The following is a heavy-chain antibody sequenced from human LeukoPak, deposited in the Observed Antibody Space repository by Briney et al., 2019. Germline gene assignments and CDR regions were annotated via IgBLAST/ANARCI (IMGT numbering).Heavy chain of an antibody. D-gene: IGHD3-10*02. Sequence: PSETLSLTCTVSGGSISPYYWSWIRQPPGQGLEGLGYIYYSGNTDYNPSLKSRVAISVDTSKNQFSLKLSSVTAADTAVYYCARSTGSTMFIDYWGQGTLVTVSS. J-gene: IGHJ4*02. CDR1: GGSISPYY. V-gene: IGHV4-59*01. CDR3: ARSTGSTMFIDY. CDR2: IYYSGNT.